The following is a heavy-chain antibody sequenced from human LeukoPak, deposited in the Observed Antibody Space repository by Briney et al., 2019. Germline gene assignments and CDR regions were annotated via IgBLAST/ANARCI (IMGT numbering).Heavy chain of an antibody. CDR2: ITWDGGYT. D-gene: IGHD2/OR15-2a*01. Sequence: PGGSLRLSCAASGFTFDDYAMHWGRQAPGKGLEWLSLITWDGGYTYYADSVKGRFTISRDNSKNSLYLQMNSLRAEDTALYYCAKDRAARGRGNYFYMDVWGKGTTVTVSS. CDR3: AKDRAARGRGNYFYMDV. CDR1: GFTFDDYA. V-gene: IGHV3-43D*03. J-gene: IGHJ6*03.